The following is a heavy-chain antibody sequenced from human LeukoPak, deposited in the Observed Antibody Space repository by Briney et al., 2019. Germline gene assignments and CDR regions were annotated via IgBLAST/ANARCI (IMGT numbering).Heavy chain of an antibody. J-gene: IGHJ4*02. V-gene: IGHV4-34*01. D-gene: IGHD3-16*01. CDR3: ASRGWGATPHY. CDR2: INHSGST. Sequence: PSETLSLTCAVYGGSFSGYCWSWIRQPPGKGLEWIGEINHSGSTNYNPSLKSRVTISVDTSKNQFSLKLSSVTAADTAVYYCASRGWGATPHYWGQGTLVTVSS. CDR1: GGSFSGYC.